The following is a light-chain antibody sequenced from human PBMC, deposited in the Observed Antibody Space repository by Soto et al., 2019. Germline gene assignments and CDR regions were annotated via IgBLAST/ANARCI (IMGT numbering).Light chain of an antibody. V-gene: IGKV3-15*01. J-gene: IGKJ3*01. CDR2: GAS. CDR3: QQYHHWPPKVT. CDR1: QSINTN. Sequence: DIVMTQSPATLSVSPGERANLSCRASQSINTNLAWYQQKPGQAPRLLIYGASTRATVIPARFSGSGSGTEFTLTISGLQADDFAVYYCQQYHHWPPKVTFGPGTRVDI.